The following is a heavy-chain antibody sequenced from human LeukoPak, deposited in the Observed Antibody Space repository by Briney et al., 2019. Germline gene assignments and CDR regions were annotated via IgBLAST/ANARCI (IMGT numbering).Heavy chain of an antibody. CDR1: GFTFYSYA. J-gene: IGHJ4*02. Sequence: GESLRLSCAASGFTFYSYAMSWVRQAPGKGLEWVSGISESGYTVYADSVKGRFTISRDNSRNTLFLQMNSLRPEDTAVYYCAKDAQGGSGSYSWGTFDYWGQGTLVTVSS. CDR2: ISESGYT. D-gene: IGHD3-10*01. CDR3: AKDAQGGSGSYSWGTFDY. V-gene: IGHV3-23*01.